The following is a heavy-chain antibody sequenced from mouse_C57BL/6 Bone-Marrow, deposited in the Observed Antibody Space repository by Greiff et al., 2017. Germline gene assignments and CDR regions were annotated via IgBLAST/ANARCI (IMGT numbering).Heavy chain of an antibody. CDR1: GFTFSSYG. CDR3: ARHGLYYAMDY. V-gene: IGHV5-6*01. CDR2: ISSGGSYT. J-gene: IGHJ4*01. Sequence: EVKLVESGGDLVKPGGSLKLSCAASGFTFSSYGMSWVRQTPDKRLEWVATISSGGSYTYYPDSVKGRFTISRDNAKNTLYLQMSRLKSEDTAMYYCARHGLYYAMDYWGQGTSVTVSS.